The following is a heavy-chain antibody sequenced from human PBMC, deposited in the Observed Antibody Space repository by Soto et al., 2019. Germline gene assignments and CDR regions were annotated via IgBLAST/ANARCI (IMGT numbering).Heavy chain of an antibody. J-gene: IGHJ6*03. CDR2: IYYSGST. Sequence: SETLSLTCTVSGGSISSYYWSWIRQPPGKGLEWIGYIYYSGSTNYNPSLKSRVTISVDTSKNQFSLKLSSVTAADTAVYYRATRAADYDFWSGYYSYYYYMDVWGKGTTVTVSS. CDR1: GGSISSYY. D-gene: IGHD3-3*01. CDR3: ATRAADYDFWSGYYSYYYYMDV. V-gene: IGHV4-59*08.